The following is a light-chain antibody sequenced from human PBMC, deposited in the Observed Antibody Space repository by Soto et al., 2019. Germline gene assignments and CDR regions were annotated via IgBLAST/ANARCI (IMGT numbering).Light chain of an antibody. CDR3: AAWDDSLSSSV. Sequence: QSALTQPPSASGTPGQRVTISCSGSSSNIGSNYVYWYQQLPGTAPKLLIYTNNLRPSGVPDRFSGSKSGTSASLAISGLRSEDEADYYCAAWDDSLSSSVFGTGTKVTVL. CDR2: TNN. J-gene: IGLJ1*01. CDR1: SSNIGSNY. V-gene: IGLV1-47*01.